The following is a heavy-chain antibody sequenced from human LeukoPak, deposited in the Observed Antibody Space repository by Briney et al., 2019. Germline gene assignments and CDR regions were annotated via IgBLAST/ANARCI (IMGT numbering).Heavy chain of an antibody. CDR1: GYTFTSYY. CDR2: INPSGGST. J-gene: IGHJ5*02. CDR3: ARARRYSSGWYRWFDP. Sequence: ASVKVSCKASGYTFTSYYMHWVRQAPGQGLEWMGIINPSGGSTSYAQKFQGRVTMTRNTSISTAYMELSSLRSEDTAVYYCARARRYSSGWYRWFDPWGQGTLVTVSS. D-gene: IGHD6-19*01. V-gene: IGHV1-46*01.